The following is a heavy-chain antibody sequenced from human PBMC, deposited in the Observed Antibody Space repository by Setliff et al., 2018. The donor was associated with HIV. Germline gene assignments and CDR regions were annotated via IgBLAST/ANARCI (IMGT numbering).Heavy chain of an antibody. Sequence: SETLSLTCAVYGETFSGYYWSWIRQTPGKGLEWIGEINHGGITNSNPSLKSRVTISVDTSKNLFSLKMSSVTAADTAVYYCLLWTGYYTYWFFDLWGRGALVTVSS. J-gene: IGHJ2*01. V-gene: IGHV4-34*03. CDR1: GETFSGYY. D-gene: IGHD3-3*01. CDR2: INHGGIT. CDR3: LLWTGYYTYWFFDL.